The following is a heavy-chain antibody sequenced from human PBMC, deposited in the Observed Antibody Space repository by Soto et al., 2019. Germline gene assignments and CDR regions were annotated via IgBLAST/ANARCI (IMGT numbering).Heavy chain of an antibody. V-gene: IGHV3-21*01. CDR1: GFTFSSYS. J-gene: IGHJ5*02. CDR3: ARESHYDFWSGPRNWFDP. CDR2: ISSSSSYI. D-gene: IGHD3-3*01. Sequence: GGSLRLSCAASGFTFSSYSMNWVRQAPWKGLEWVSSISSSSSYIYYADSVKGRFTISRDNAKNSLYLQMNSLRAEDTAVYYCARESHYDFWSGPRNWFDPWGQGTLVTVSS.